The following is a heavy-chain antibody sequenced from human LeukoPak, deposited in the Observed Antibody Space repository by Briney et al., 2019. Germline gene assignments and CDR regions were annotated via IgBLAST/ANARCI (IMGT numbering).Heavy chain of an antibody. V-gene: IGHV3-23*01. D-gene: IGHD3-3*01. CDR3: AKDQVGFWSGYAY. Sequence: GGALRLSCAAPGFTLCSYAMSWVRQAPGEGVGWVSAISGSGGSTYYADSVKGRFTISRDNSKNTLYLQMNSLRAEDTAVYYCAKDQVGFWSGYAYWGQGTLVTVSS. J-gene: IGHJ4*02. CDR1: GFTLCSYA. CDR2: ISGSGGST.